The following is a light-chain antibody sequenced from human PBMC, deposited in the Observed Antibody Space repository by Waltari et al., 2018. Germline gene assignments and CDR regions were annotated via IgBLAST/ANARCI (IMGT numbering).Light chain of an antibody. J-gene: IGKJ1*01. CDR1: QGISSC. CDR3: QQAYSTLLRT. V-gene: IGKV1-12*01. CDR2: AAS. Sequence: DIQMTQSPSSLSASEGDRVTITCRASQGISSCLAWYQQKPGKAPELLIYAASSFQSGVPSRFSGSGSGTDFTLTISSLQPEDFATYYCQQAYSTLLRTFGQGTKVEIK.